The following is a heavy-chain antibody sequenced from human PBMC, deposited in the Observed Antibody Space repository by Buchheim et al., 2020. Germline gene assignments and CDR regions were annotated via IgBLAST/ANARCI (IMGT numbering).Heavy chain of an antibody. J-gene: IGHJ5*02. CDR3: ARKGLVVVPAAFVRWFDP. D-gene: IGHD2-2*01. V-gene: IGHV4-34*01. CDR1: GGSFSGYY. CDR2: INHSGST. Sequence: QVQLQQWGAGLLKPSETLSLTCAVYGGSFSGYYWSWIRQPPGKGLEWIGEINHSGSTNYNPSLKSRVTISVEQSKNQFSLQLSSVTAADTAVYYCARKGLVVVPAAFVRWFDPWGQGTL.